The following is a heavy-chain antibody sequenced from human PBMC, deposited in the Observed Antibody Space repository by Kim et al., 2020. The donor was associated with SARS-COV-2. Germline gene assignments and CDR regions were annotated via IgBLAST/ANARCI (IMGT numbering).Heavy chain of an antibody. CDR3: AKTIVVVPAANHDAFDI. V-gene: IGHV1-2*02. D-gene: IGHD2-2*01. CDR1: GYTFTGYY. J-gene: IGHJ3*02. CDR2: INPNSGGT. Sequence: ASVKVSCKASGYTFTGYYMHWVRQAPGQGLEWMGWINPNSGGTNYAQKFQGRVTMTRDTSISTAYMELSRLRSDDTAVYYCAKTIVVVPAANHDAFDIWGQGTMVTVSS.